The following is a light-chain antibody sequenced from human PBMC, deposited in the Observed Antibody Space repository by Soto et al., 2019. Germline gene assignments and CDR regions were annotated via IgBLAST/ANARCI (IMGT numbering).Light chain of an antibody. J-gene: IGKJ2*01. CDR2: GAS. Sequence: ELVMTQSPATLSVSPGERVTLSCRASQSVSTNLAWYQQKLGQAPRLLVYGASTRATGIPARFSGSGSGTDLTLTISSLQSEDFAIYCCQHYDNWHPYTFGQGTKREIK. V-gene: IGKV3-15*01. CDR1: QSVSTN. CDR3: QHYDNWHPYT.